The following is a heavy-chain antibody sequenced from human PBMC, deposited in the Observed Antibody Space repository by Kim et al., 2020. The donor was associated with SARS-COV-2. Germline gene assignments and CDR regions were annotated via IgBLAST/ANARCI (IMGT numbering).Heavy chain of an antibody. Sequence: GGSLRLSCAASGFTFTTYAMTWVRQAPGKGLEWVSTISGSGGSTYYADSVKGRFTISRDNSKNTFYLQMNSLRAEDTAVYYCAKEGGINRGAETDWGQGTLVTVSS. J-gene: IGHJ4*02. D-gene: IGHD3-10*01. CDR2: ISGSGGST. CDR1: GFTFTTYA. CDR3: AKEGGINRGAETD. V-gene: IGHV3-23*01.